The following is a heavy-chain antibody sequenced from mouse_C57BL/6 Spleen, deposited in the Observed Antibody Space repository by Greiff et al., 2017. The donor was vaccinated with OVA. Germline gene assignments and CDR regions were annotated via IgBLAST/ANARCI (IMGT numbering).Heavy chain of an antibody. CDR3: AREGSYGNYGY. CDR1: GYSITSGYY. Sequence: EVKLQESGPGLVKPSQSLSLTCSVTGYSITSGYYWNWIRQFPGNKLEWMGYISYDGSNNYNPSLKNRISITRDTSKNQFFLKLNSVTTEDTATYYCAREGSYGNYGYWGQGTTLTVSS. J-gene: IGHJ2*01. D-gene: IGHD2-1*01. V-gene: IGHV3-6*01. CDR2: ISYDGSN.